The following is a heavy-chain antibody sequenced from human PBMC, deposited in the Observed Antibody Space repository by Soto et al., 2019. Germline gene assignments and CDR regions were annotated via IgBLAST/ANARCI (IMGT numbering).Heavy chain of an antibody. CDR1: GFTFSSYA. Sequence: EVQLLESGGGLVQPGGSLRLSCAASGFTFSSYAMSWVRQAPGKGLEWVSAISGSGGSTYYADSVKGRFTISRDNSKNTLYLQMNSLRAEDTAVYYCAAGYCSGGSCYEDHYYYMDVWGKGTTVTVSS. V-gene: IGHV3-23*01. CDR2: ISGSGGST. J-gene: IGHJ6*03. CDR3: AAGYCSGGSCYEDHYYYMDV. D-gene: IGHD2-15*01.